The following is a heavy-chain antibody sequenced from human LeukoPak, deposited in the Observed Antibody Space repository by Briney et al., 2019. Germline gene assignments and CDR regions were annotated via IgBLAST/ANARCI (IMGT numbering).Heavy chain of an antibody. CDR2: ISYDGSNK. CDR3: AREIGMVRGVPEQT. Sequence: GGSLRLSCAASGFTFSSYAMHWVRQAPGKGLGWVAVISYDGSNKYYADSVKGRFTISRDNSKNTLYLQMNSLRAEDTAVYYCAREIGMVRGVPEQTWGQGTLVTVSS. J-gene: IGHJ5*02. D-gene: IGHD3-10*01. V-gene: IGHV3-30-3*01. CDR1: GFTFSSYA.